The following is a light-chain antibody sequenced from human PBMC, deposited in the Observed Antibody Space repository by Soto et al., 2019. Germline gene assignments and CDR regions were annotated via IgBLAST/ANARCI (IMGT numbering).Light chain of an antibody. Sequence: DILLTQSPSTLSASVGDRVTITCRASQSINGWLAWYQQKPGQAPNLLIYKASTLESGVPSRFSGSGSGTEFTLTVSSLQPDDFATYYCHQYHNFPRTFGQGTKVEI. V-gene: IGKV1-5*03. CDR2: KAS. J-gene: IGKJ1*01. CDR3: HQYHNFPRT. CDR1: QSINGW.